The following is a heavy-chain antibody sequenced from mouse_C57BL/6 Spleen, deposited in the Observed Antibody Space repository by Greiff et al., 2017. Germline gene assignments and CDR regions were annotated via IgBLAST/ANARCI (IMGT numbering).Heavy chain of an antibody. CDR2: IDPSDSYT. Sequence: QVQLQQPGAELVMPGASVKLSCKASGYTFTSYWMHWVKQRPGQGLEWIAEIDPSDSYTNYTQKFKGKSTLTVDKSSSTAYMQRSSLTSEDSAVYYCARRAGSSYGYFDVWGTGTTVTVSS. CDR1: GYTFTSYW. V-gene: IGHV1-69*01. CDR3: ARRAGSSYGYFDV. D-gene: IGHD1-1*01. J-gene: IGHJ1*03.